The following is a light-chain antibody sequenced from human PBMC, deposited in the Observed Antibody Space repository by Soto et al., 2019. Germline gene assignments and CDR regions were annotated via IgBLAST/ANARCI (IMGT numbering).Light chain of an antibody. CDR2: AAT. J-gene: IGKJ3*01. Sequence: EIVLTQSPGTLSLSPGERATLSCRASQSIYINSLAWYQHKRGQAPRLLIYAATVRATAVPDRFNGSGSGTDFDLTISRLEHEDSAMYYCQQYGDSPFSFGPGTKLDVK. CDR1: QSIYINS. CDR3: QQYGDSPFS. V-gene: IGKV3-20*01.